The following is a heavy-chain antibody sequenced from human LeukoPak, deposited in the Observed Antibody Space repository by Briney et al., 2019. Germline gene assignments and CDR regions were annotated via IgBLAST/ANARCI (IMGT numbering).Heavy chain of an antibody. D-gene: IGHD3-3*01. CDR2: IIPIFGTA. J-gene: IGHJ4*02. Sequence: ASLKVSCKASGGTFSSFAISWVRQAPGQRLEWMGGIIPIFGTANYAQNFQGRVTITTDESTSTAYMELRSLRSEDTAVYYCASIIIPRGGYWGQGTLVTVSS. CDR1: GGTFSSFA. CDR3: ASIIIPRGGY. V-gene: IGHV1-69*05.